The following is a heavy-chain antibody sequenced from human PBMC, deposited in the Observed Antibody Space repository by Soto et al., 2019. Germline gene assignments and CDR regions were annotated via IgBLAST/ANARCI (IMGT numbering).Heavy chain of an antibody. Sequence: QVQLVQSGAEVKKPGASVKVSCKASGYTFTSYGISWVRQAPGQGLEWMGWISAYNGNTNYAQQPQGRLTMTTDTSTSTAYMELRRLRSDDTAVYYCASSHIVATIEDPYYYYGMDVWGQGTTVTVSS. D-gene: IGHD5-12*01. V-gene: IGHV1-18*01. CDR1: GYTFTSYG. CDR2: ISAYNGNT. J-gene: IGHJ6*02. CDR3: ASSHIVATIEDPYYYYGMDV.